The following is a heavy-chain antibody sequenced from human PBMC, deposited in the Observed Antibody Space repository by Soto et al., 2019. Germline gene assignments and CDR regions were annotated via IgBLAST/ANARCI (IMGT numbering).Heavy chain of an antibody. CDR2: IRDDGSAT. CDR3: ATSTLTDAFDI. J-gene: IGHJ3*02. Sequence: QVQLVESGGGVVQPGGSRRLSCEASRFSFSDYGMHWVHQAPGKGLEWVALIRDDGSATYYSDSVKGRFAISRDNSKNTLYLQMNRLRAEDTAVYYCATSTLTDAFDIWGQGTMVSVSS. CDR1: RFSFSDYG. D-gene: IGHD2-15*01. V-gene: IGHV3-30*02.